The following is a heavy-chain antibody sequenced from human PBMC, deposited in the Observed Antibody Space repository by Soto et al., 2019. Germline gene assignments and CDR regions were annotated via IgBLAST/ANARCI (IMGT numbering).Heavy chain of an antibody. CDR2: INAGNGNT. CDR3: ARDRPGPQHYFDY. CDR1: GYTFTSYA. J-gene: IGHJ4*02. V-gene: IGHV1-3*01. Sequence: GASVKVSCKASGYTFTSYAMHRVRQAPGQRLEWMGWINAGNGNTKYSQKFQGRVTITRDTSASTAYMGLRAEDTAVYYCARDRPGPQHYFDYWGLGNMVTVSS. D-gene: IGHD3-10*01.